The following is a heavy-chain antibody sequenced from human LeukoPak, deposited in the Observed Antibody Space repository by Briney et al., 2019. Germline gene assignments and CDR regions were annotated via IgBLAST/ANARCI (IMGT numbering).Heavy chain of an antibody. D-gene: IGHD4-17*01. CDR2: INPSGGST. V-gene: IGHV1-46*01. CDR3: ARVGGDYDQRIDY. Sequence: GASVKVSCTASGYTFTSYYMHWVRQAPGQGLEWVGIINPSGGSTSYAQKFQGRVTMTRDTSTSTVYMELSSLRSEDTAVYYCARVGGDYDQRIDYWGQGTLVTVSS. J-gene: IGHJ4*02. CDR1: GYTFTSYY.